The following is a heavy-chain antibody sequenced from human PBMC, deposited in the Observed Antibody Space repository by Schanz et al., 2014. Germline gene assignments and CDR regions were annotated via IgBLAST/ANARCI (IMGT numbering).Heavy chain of an antibody. CDR3: ARHMGRLSSSRGNYFDY. J-gene: IGHJ4*02. D-gene: IGHD6-13*01. CDR2: IYYSGST. V-gene: IGHV4-30-4*07. Sequence: QVQLQESGPGLVKPSQTLSLTCAVSGGSISSGGYSWNWIRQPPGKGLEWFVYIYYSGSTYYNPSLKSRVTITVAAPKTQFSLKLRSVTAADTALYYCARHMGRLSSSRGNYFDYWGQGTLVTVSS. CDR1: GGSISSGGYS.